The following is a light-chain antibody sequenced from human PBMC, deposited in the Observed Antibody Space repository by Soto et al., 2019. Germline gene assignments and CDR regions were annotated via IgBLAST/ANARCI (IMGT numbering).Light chain of an antibody. J-gene: IGKJ5*01. CDR3: QQSYSTPIT. V-gene: IGKV1-39*01. CDR1: QSISSY. CDR2: AAS. Sequence: DLQMTQSPSSLSASVGDSVTITCRASQSISSYLNWYQQKPWKAPKLLIYAASSLQSGVPSRFSGSGSGTDFTLTISSLQPEDFATYYCQQSYSTPITFGQGTRLEIK.